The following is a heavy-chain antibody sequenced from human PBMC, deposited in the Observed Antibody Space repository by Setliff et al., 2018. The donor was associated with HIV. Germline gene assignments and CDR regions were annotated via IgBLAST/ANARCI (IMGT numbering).Heavy chain of an antibody. CDR1: GYTFNNYG. Sequence: ASVKVSCKASGYTFNNYGISWVRQAPGQGPEWMGWINTHSGYTNYAQNVQGRVTVTMDTSTSTAYMELRSLKSDDTAVYYCARGKTWLRLLDYWGQGTLVTVSS. J-gene: IGHJ4*02. CDR2: INTHSGYT. CDR3: ARGKTWLRLLDY. V-gene: IGHV1-18*01. D-gene: IGHD5-12*01.